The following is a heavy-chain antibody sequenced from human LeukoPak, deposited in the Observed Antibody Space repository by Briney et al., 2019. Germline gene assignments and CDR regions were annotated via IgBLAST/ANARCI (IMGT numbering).Heavy chain of an antibody. J-gene: IGHJ4*02. V-gene: IGHV3-20*04. Sequence: PGGSLRLSCAASGFTFDDYGMSWVRQAPGKGLEWVSGINWNGGSTGYADSVKGRFTISRDNSKNTLYLQMNSLRAEDTAVYYCASTTCSSTSCYLGYWGQGTLVTVSS. D-gene: IGHD2-2*01. CDR1: GFTFDDYG. CDR2: INWNGGST. CDR3: ASTTCSSTSCYLGY.